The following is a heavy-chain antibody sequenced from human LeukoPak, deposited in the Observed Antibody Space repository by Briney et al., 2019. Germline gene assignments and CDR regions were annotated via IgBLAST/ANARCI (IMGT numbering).Heavy chain of an antibody. V-gene: IGHV3-7*03. CDR2: IIQDGSVK. J-gene: IGHJ4*02. Sequence: GGSLRLSCAASGFTFSTYWMNWVRQAPGKGLEWVANIIQDGSVKYYVDSVKGRFTISRDNAKNSLYLQMNSLRAEDTAVYYCAKVSTGISPFDYWGQGTLVTVSS. CDR1: GFTFSTYW. CDR3: AKVSTGISPFDY. D-gene: IGHD3-9*01.